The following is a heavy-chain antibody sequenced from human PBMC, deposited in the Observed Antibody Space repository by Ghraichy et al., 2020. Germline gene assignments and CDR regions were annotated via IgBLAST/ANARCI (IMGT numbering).Heavy chain of an antibody. V-gene: IGHV3-74*01. CDR3: VREQYASRPFDF. Sequence: GGSLRLSCAASGFTISGYWMHWVRQAPGKGLVCVSRINSDGNSITYADSVKGRFTISRDNAKSTLYLQMNSLSAEDTAVYYCVREQYASRPFDFWGHGTLVTVSS. D-gene: IGHD2-2*01. CDR2: INSDGNSI. J-gene: IGHJ4*01. CDR1: GFTISGYW.